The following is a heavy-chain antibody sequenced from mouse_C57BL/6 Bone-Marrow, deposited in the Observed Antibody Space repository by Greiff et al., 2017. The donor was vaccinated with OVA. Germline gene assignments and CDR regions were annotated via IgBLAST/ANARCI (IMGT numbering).Heavy chain of an antibody. Sequence: VQLQQSGPELVKPGASVKISCKASGYTFTDYYINWVKQRPGQGLEWIGWIFPGSGSTYYNEKFKGKATLTVDKSSSTAYMLLSSLTSEDSAVYFCARSNYGSSPYFDVWGTGTTVTVSS. CDR2: IFPGSGST. CDR1: GYTFTDYY. CDR3: ARSNYGSSPYFDV. V-gene: IGHV1-75*01. J-gene: IGHJ1*03. D-gene: IGHD1-1*01.